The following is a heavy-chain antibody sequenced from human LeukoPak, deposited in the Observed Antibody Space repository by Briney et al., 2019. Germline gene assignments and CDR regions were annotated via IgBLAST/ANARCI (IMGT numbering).Heavy chain of an antibody. D-gene: IGHD6-13*01. CDR3: TRDYSYYFDY. CDR2: IYYSGST. CDR1: GGSIRSNY. Sequence: SETLSLTCTVSGGSIRSNYWSWIRQLPGKGLEWIGYIYYSGSTNYNPSLKSRVTMSVDTSKNQFSLKLSSVTAADTAVYYCTRDYSYYFDYWGQGTLVTVSS. J-gene: IGHJ4*02. V-gene: IGHV4-59*01.